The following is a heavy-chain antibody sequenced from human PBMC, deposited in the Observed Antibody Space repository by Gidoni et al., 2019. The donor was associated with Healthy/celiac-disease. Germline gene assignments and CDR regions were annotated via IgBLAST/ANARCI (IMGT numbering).Heavy chain of an antibody. J-gene: IGHJ3*02. D-gene: IGHD1-1*01. CDR1: GFPFSSYG. V-gene: IGHV3-30*18. Sequence: QVQLVESGGGVVQPGRSLRLSCAASGFPFSSYGMHWVRQAPGKGLEWVAVISYDGSNKYYADSVKGRFTISRDNSKNTLYLQMNSLRAEDTAVYYCANQDSGTPDAFDIWGQGTMVTVSS. CDR2: ISYDGSNK. CDR3: ANQDSGTPDAFDI.